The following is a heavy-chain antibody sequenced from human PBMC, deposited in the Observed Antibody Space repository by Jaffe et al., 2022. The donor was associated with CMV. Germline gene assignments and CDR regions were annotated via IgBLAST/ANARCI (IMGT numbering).Heavy chain of an antibody. V-gene: IGHV1-69*01. CDR1: GGTFSSYA. CDR2: IIPIFGTA. J-gene: IGHJ6*02. D-gene: IGHD2-2*01. Sequence: QVQLVQSGAEVKKPGSSVKVSCKASGGTFSSYAISWVRQAPGQGLEWMGGIIPIFGTANYAQKFQGRVTITADESTSTAYMELSSLRSEDTAVYYCASYPNCASTSCYDWLDYYYGMDVWGQGTTVTVSS. CDR3: ASYPNCASTSCYDWLDYYYGMDV.